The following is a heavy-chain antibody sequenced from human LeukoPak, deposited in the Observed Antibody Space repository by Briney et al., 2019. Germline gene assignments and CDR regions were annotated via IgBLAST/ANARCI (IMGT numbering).Heavy chain of an antibody. CDR2: IGTAGDT. J-gene: IGHJ3*02. D-gene: IGHD3-10*01. CDR3: ARAYRGYYGSGSYYNDAFDI. V-gene: IGHV3-13*04. Sequence: GGSLRLSCAASGVTSSFYWMHWVRQATGKGLEWVSAIGTAGDTYYPGSVKGRFTISRENAKNSLYLQMNSLRAGDTAVYYCARAYRGYYGSGSYYNDAFDIWGQGTMVTVSS. CDR1: GVTSSFYW.